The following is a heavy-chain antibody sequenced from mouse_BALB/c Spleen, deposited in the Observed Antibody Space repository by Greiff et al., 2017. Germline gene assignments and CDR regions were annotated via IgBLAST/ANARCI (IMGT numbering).Heavy chain of an antibody. Sequence: DVMLVESGGGLVKPGGSLKLSCAASGFTFSSYAMSWVRQSPEKRLEWVAEISSGGSYTYSPDTVSGRFTISRDNAKNTLYLEMSSLRSEDTAMYYCARDLEIYYAMDYWGQGTSVTVSS. CDR3: ARDLEIYYAMDY. CDR1: GFTFSSYA. CDR2: ISSGGSYT. V-gene: IGHV5-9-4*01. J-gene: IGHJ4*01.